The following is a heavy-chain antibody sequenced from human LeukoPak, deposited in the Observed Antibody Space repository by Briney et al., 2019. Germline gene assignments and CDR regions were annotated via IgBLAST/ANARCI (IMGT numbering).Heavy chain of an antibody. D-gene: IGHD5-18*01. CDR2: INPNSGGT. J-gene: IGHJ4*02. CDR1: GYTFTGYY. Sequence: ASVKVSCKASGYTFTGYYMHWVRQAPGQGLEWMGWINPNSGGTNYAQKFQGRVTMTRDTSISTAYMELSRLRSDDTAVYSCARVGGYSHGYFDCWGQGTLVTVSS. V-gene: IGHV1-2*02. CDR3: ARVGGYSHGYFDC.